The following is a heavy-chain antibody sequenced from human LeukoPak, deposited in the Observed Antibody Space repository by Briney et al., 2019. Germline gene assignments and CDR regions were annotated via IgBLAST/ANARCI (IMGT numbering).Heavy chain of an antibody. Sequence: VASVKVSCKASGGTFSSYAISWVRQAPGQGLEWMGGIIPIFGTANYAQKFQGRVTITADESTSTAYMELSSLRSEDTAVYYCARDRLGFLEWFYFDYWGQGTLVTVSS. V-gene: IGHV1-69*13. CDR3: ARDRLGFLEWFYFDY. D-gene: IGHD3-3*02. CDR1: GGTFSSYA. J-gene: IGHJ4*02. CDR2: IIPIFGTA.